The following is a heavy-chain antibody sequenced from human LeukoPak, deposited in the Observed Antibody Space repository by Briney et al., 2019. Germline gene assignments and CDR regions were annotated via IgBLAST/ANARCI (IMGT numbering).Heavy chain of an antibody. J-gene: IGHJ4*02. CDR1: GFTFSQYW. CDR2: IKQDRSEI. Sequence: GGSLRLSCAASGFTFSQYWMSWVRQAPGKGLQWVALIKQDRSEIQYVDSVKGRFTISRDNARDSLFLQMNSLSSEDPAVYSCVRHARDSSFSQFDFWGQGVLVTVSS. V-gene: IGHV3-7*04. D-gene: IGHD3-22*01. CDR3: VRHARDSSFSQFDF.